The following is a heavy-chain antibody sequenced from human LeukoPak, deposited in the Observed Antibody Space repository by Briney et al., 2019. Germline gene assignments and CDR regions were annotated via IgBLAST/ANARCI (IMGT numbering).Heavy chain of an antibody. CDR1: GFTFSSYE. CDR3: ARCSNAYYYYMDV. CDR2: ISSGGDTI. J-gene: IGHJ6*03. V-gene: IGHV3-48*03. Sequence: GGSLRLSCAASGFTFSSYEMNWVRQAPGKGLEWVSYISSGGDTIYYADSVKGRFTISRDNAKNSLYLQMNSLRAEDTAVYYCARCSNAYYYYMDVWGKGTTVTVSS. D-gene: IGHD2-8*01.